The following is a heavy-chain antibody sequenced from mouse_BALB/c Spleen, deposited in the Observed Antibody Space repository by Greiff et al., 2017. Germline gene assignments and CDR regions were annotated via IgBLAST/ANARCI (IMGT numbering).Heavy chain of an antibody. CDR3: AKNYYGSSYGSYYYAMDY. CDR1: GYTFTDYA. D-gene: IGHD1-1*01. V-gene: IGHV1S137*01. J-gene: IGHJ4*01. CDR2: ISTYYGDA. Sequence: QVHVKQSGAELVRPGVSVKISCKGSGYTFTDYAMHWVKQSHAKSLEWIGVISTYYGDASYNQKFKGKATMTVDKSSSTAYMELARLTSEDSAIYYCAKNYYGSSYGSYYYAMDYWGQGTSVTVSS.